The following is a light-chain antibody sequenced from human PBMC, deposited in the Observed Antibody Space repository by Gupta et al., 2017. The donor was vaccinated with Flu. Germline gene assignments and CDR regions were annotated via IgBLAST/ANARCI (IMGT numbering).Light chain of an antibody. J-gene: IGKJ4*01. CDR1: QSLLSISNNKDY. V-gene: IGKV4-1*01. Sequence: DLVMTQSPDSLAGSLGERATINCRSSQSLLSISNNKDYLAWYRQKPGQPPQLLIYWASTRESGVPERFSGSGSGADFTLTISSLQAEDVAVYYCHQYYATPLTFGGGTKVEIK. CDR2: WAS. CDR3: HQYYATPLT.